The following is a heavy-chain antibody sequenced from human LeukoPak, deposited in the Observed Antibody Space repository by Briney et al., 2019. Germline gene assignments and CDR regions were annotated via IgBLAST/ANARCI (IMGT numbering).Heavy chain of an antibody. Sequence: GASVKVSCKASGYTFTGYYMHWVRRAPGQGLEWMGWINPNSGGTNYAQKLQGRVSMTRDTSISTAYMELSRLRSDDTAVYYCARNTINWFDPWGQGVLVTVSS. J-gene: IGHJ5*02. D-gene: IGHD5-24*01. CDR3: ARNTINWFDP. CDR1: GYTFTGYY. CDR2: INPNSGGT. V-gene: IGHV1-2*02.